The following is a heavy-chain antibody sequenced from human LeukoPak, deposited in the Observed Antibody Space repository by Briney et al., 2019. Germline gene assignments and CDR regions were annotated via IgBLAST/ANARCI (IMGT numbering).Heavy chain of an antibody. Sequence: ASVKVSCKVSGYTLTELSMHWLRQAPGKGLEWMGGFDPEDGETIYAQKFQGRVTMTEDTSTDTAYMELSSLRSEDTAVYYCAFHPRFLEWLSFLDYWGQGPLVTVSS. CDR2: FDPEDGET. V-gene: IGHV1-24*01. J-gene: IGHJ4*02. CDR3: AFHPRFLEWLSFLDY. D-gene: IGHD3-3*01. CDR1: GYTLTELS.